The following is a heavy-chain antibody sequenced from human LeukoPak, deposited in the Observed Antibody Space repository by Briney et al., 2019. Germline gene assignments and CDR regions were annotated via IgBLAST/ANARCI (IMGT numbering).Heavy chain of an antibody. V-gene: IGHV1-24*01. CDR3: ASMTVADYYYYMDV. J-gene: IGHJ6*03. D-gene: IGHD4-23*01. CDR1: GYTLTELS. Sequence: ASVKVSCEVSGYTLTELSMHWVRQAPGKGLEWMGGFDPEDGETIYAQKFQGRVTMTEDTSTDTAYMELSSLRSEDTAVYYCASMTVADYYYYMDVWGKGTTVTVSS. CDR2: FDPEDGET.